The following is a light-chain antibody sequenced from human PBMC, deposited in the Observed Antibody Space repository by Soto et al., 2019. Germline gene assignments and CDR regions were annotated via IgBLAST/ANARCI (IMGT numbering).Light chain of an antibody. CDR2: LGS. V-gene: IGKV2-28*01. CDR3: MQAIQAPRT. J-gene: IGKJ1*01. CDR1: QSLLHSNGYNY. Sequence: DIVMIQSPLSLPVTPGEPASISCRSSQSLLHSNGYNYLDWYLQKPGQSPQLLIYLGSNRASGVPDRFSGSGSGTDFTLKITRVEAEDVGVYYCMQAIQAPRTFGLGTKV.